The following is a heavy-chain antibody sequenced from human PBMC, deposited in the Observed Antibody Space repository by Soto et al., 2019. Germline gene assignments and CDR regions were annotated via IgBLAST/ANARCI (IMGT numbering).Heavy chain of an antibody. J-gene: IGHJ4*02. Sequence: QVQLVESGGGVVQPGRSLRLSCAASGFTCSSYAMHWVRQAPGKGLEWVAVISYDGSNKYYADSVKGRFTISRDNSKNTLDLQMNILRAGDTAVYYGARGQPAYGGQGNLVTFSS. CDR3: ARGQPAY. D-gene: IGHD6-13*01. CDR1: GFTCSSYA. CDR2: ISYDGSNK. V-gene: IGHV3-30-3*01.